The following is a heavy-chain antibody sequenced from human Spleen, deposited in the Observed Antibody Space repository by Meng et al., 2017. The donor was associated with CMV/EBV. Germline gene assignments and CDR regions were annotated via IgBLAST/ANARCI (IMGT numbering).Heavy chain of an antibody. V-gene: IGHV3-49*04. Sequence: GESLKISCTASGFTFGDYAMSWVRQAPGKGLEWVGFIRSKAHGGTTEYAASVKGRFAISRDDSRTIAYLQMNSLKTDDTAVYYCTRDYRYYDTSDYWPYYFDYWGQGTLVTVSS. D-gene: IGHD3-22*01. CDR1: GFTFGDYA. J-gene: IGHJ4*02. CDR3: TRDYRYYDTSDYWPYYFDY. CDR2: IRSKAHGGTT.